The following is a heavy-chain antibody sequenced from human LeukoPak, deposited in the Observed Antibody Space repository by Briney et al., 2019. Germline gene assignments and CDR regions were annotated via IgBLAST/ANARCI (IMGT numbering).Heavy chain of an antibody. V-gene: IGHV3-66*01. CDR1: GFAVNSNY. D-gene: IGHD3-3*01. CDR3: AGGVLPYYFDY. J-gene: IGHJ4*02. Sequence: GGSLRLSCAASGFAVNSNYMSWVRQAPAKGLEWVSVIYSAGTTFYADSVKGRLSISRDNSKNTLYLHMDSLRAEDTAVYYCAGGVLPYYFDYWGQGTLVTVSA. CDR2: IYSAGTT.